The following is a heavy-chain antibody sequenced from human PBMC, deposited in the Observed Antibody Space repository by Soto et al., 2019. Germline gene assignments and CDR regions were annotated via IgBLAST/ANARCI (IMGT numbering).Heavy chain of an antibody. V-gene: IGHV1-3*01. CDR1: GYTFTSYA. CDR3: AMVDNYVTPTPQDV. D-gene: IGHD3-16*01. J-gene: IGHJ6*02. CDR2: INAGNGNT. Sequence: ASVKVSCKASGYTFTSYAMHWVRQAPGQRLEWMGWINAGNGNTKYSQKFQGRVTITKDTSASTAYMELSSLTSDDTAVYYCAMVDNYVTPTPQDVWGQGTTVTVSS.